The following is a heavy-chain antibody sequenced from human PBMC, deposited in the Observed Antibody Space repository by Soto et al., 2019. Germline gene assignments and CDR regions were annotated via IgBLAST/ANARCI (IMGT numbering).Heavy chain of an antibody. Sequence: PGGSLRLSCAASGFTFSSYAMHWVRQAPGKGLEWVAVISYDGSNKYYADSVKGRFTISRDNSRNTLYLQMNSLRAEDTAVYYCARDEASGMVRGVIHWGQGTLVTVSS. D-gene: IGHD3-10*01. CDR2: ISYDGSNK. CDR1: GFTFSSYA. V-gene: IGHV3-30-3*01. CDR3: ARDEASGMVRGVIH. J-gene: IGHJ4*02.